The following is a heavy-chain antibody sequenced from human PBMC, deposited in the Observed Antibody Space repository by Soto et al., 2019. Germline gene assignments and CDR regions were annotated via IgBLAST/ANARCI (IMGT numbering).Heavy chain of an antibody. CDR3: ARGRQYCSGGSCYPYYFDY. J-gene: IGHJ4*02. CDR1: GDSITSSSCY. Sequence: SETLSLTCTVSGDSITSSSCYWGWIRQPPGMALEWIGTIYYSGSNYYNPSLKSRVTISVDTSKNQFFLKLSSVTAADTALYYCARGRQYCSGGSCYPYYFDYWGQGTLVTVSS. V-gene: IGHV4-39*01. D-gene: IGHD2-15*01. CDR2: IYYSGSN.